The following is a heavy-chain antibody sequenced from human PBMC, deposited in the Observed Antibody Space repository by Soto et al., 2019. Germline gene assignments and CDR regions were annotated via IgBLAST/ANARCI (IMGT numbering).Heavy chain of an antibody. CDR1: GFTFSSYA. D-gene: IGHD3-10*01. CDR2: ISGSGGST. CDR3: ANSVEPYYYGSGKRFSWFDP. Sequence: GGSLRLSCAASGFTFSSYAMSWVRQAPGKGLEWVSAISGSGGSTYYADSVKGRFTISRDNSKNTLYLQMNSLRAEDTAVYYCANSVEPYYYGSGKRFSWFDPWGQGTLVTVSS. J-gene: IGHJ5*02. V-gene: IGHV3-23*01.